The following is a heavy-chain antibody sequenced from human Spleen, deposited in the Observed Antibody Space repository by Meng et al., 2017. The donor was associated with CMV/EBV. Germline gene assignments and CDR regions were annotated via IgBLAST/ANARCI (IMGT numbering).Heavy chain of an antibody. CDR2: ISSRSNYI. CDR1: GFIFSTYS. CDR3: ARDFDSSGSYEVDY. V-gene: IGHV3-21*01. J-gene: IGHJ4*02. D-gene: IGHD3-22*01. Sequence: GESLKISCAASGFIFSTYSINWVRQAPGKGLEWVSSISSRSNYIYYADSVKGRFTISRDNAKNSLYLQMNSLRAEDTAVYYCARDFDSSGSYEVDYWGQGTLVTVSS.